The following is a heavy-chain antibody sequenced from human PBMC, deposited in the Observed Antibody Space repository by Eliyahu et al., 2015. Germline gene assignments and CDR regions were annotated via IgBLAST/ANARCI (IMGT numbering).Heavy chain of an antibody. Sequence: EVQLVESGGGLVKPGGSLRLSCAVSGFTFASAWMNWVRQAPGKGLEWVGRIKSKAYGEIKDYAAPVEGRFTISRDDSKNMLFLEMYGLRTEDTAVYYCSTPTVAGRDYWGQGTLVTVSS. CDR2: IKSKAYGEIK. D-gene: IGHD6-19*01. V-gene: IGHV3-15*01. J-gene: IGHJ4*02. CDR3: STPTVAGRDY. CDR1: GFTFASAW.